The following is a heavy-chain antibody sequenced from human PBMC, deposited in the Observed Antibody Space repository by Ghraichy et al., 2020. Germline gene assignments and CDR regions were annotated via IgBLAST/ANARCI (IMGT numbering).Heavy chain of an antibody. CDR1: GFTFSSYD. J-gene: IGHJ4*02. Sequence: ESLNISCAASGFTFSSYDMHWVRQATGKGLEWVSTIGTSGDTYYAGSVKGRFTISRENAKSSLYLQVNSLRAGDTSVYYCARGGSGWSFDHWGQGTLVTVSS. CDR2: IGTSGDT. D-gene: IGHD6-19*01. CDR3: ARGGSGWSFDH. V-gene: IGHV3-13*01.